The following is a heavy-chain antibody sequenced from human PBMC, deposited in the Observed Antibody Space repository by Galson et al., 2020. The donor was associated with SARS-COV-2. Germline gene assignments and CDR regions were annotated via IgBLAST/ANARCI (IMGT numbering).Heavy chain of an antibody. CDR3: AKDSEPAKGPRGYYFGS. V-gene: IGHV3-23*01. Sequence: GGSLRLSCAASGFPFNYYAMTWVRQAPGKGLEWVSSISANGISTYYTDSVRGRFTISRGNSMHILYLQMSSLRPDDTALYYCAKDSEPAKGPRGYYFGSWGQGTLVTVSS. D-gene: IGHD2-15*01. CDR2: ISANGIST. J-gene: IGHJ4*02. CDR1: GFPFNYYA.